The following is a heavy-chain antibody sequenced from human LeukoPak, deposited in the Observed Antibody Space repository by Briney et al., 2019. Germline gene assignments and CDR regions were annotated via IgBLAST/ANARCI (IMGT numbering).Heavy chain of an antibody. Sequence: GGSLRLSCAASGFTFGSYAMHWVRQAPGKGLEWVAVISYDGSNKHYADSVKGRFTISRDNSRNTLYLQMNSLRAEDTAVYYCARDEGRGVTSVIDYWGQGTLVTVSS. V-gene: IGHV3-30*04. D-gene: IGHD3-10*01. CDR1: GFTFGSYA. J-gene: IGHJ4*02. CDR3: ARDEGRGVTSVIDY. CDR2: ISYDGSNK.